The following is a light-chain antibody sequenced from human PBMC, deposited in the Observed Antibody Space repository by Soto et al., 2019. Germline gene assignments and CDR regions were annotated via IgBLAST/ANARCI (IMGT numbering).Light chain of an antibody. Sequence: DIQLTQSPSSLSAPVRDRVTITCRASQSIASYLNWYQQKPGKAPKLLIYAASTLQSGVPSRFSGSGSGTEFTLTLSSLQPEDFATYYCQQSYSSPWTFGQGTKVDI. CDR1: QSIASY. CDR3: QQSYSSPWT. V-gene: IGKV1-39*01. CDR2: AAS. J-gene: IGKJ1*01.